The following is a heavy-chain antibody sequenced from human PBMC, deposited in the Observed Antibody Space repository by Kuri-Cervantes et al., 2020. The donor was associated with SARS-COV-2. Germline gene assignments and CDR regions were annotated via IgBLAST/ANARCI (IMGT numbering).Heavy chain of an antibody. D-gene: IGHD1-26*01. CDR1: GYTFSDYY. J-gene: IGHJ4*02. CDR3: ATAPAYSGRALLAY. CDR2: INPRGGST. V-gene: IGHV1-46*01. Sequence: ASVKVSCKASGYTFSDYYMHWVRQAPGQGLEWVGIINPRGGSTNYAQKFQGRVTMTEDTSTDTAYMELSSLRSEDTAVYYCATAPAYSGRALLAYWGQGTLVTVSS.